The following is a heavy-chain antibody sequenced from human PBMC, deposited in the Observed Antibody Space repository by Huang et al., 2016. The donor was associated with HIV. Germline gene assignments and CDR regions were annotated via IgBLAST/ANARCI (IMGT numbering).Heavy chain of an antibody. D-gene: IGHD6-13*01. CDR2: ISYDAKTK. CDR3: AKGGSAAAVLDF. J-gene: IGHJ4*02. V-gene: IGHV3-30*18. Sequence: QVQLVESGGGVVQPGRSLRISCAASGFTFSSYGMHWVRQAPGKGLEWCAVISYDAKTKYYADSVKGRFSISRDNSKTTVYLRLNSLRLEDTAVYYCAKGGSAAAVLDFWGQGTLVTVSS. CDR1: GFTFSSYG.